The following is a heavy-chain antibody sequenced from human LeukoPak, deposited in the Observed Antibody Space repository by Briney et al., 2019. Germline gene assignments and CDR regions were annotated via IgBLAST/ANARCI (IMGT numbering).Heavy chain of an antibody. CDR3: TRDPNSSGDY. CDR2: INPDGREN. CDR1: GFTFSSYE. J-gene: IGHJ4*02. Sequence: GGSLRLSCAASGFTFSSYEMNWIRQAPGKGLEWVAHINPDGRENFYVDSVKGRFTISRDNTKNTLSLQMNSLRADDTAMYYCTRDPNSSGDYWGQGTLVTVSS. V-gene: IGHV3-7*01. D-gene: IGHD6-19*01.